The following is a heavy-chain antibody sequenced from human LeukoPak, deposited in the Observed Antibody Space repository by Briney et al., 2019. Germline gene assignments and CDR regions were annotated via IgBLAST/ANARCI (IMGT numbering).Heavy chain of an antibody. J-gene: IGHJ5*02. D-gene: IGHD1-26*01. CDR3: ARSRAFNSGAFDP. CDR2: IYNGVNT. V-gene: IGHV4-61*01. Sequence: SETLSLTCTVSGASFSSASYWTWIRQLPGKGVEWIAHIYNGVNTNYNPSLKSRVTISVDTSKNQFSLRLNSVTAADTAVYYCARSRAFNSGAFDPWGQGSLVTVSS. CDR1: GASFSSASY.